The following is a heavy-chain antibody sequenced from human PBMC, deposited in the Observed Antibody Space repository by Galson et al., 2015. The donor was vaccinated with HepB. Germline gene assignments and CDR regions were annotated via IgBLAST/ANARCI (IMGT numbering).Heavy chain of an antibody. J-gene: IGHJ4*02. V-gene: IGHV3-21*01. CDR3: ARDLDYYDSRNFDY. CDR1: GFTFSSYS. Sequence: SLRLSCAASGFTFSSYSMNWVRQAPGKGLEWVSSISSSSSYIYYADSVKGRFTISRDNAKNSLYLQMNSLRAEDTAVYYCARDLDYYDSRNFDYWGQGTLVTVSS. CDR2: ISSSSSYI. D-gene: IGHD3-22*01.